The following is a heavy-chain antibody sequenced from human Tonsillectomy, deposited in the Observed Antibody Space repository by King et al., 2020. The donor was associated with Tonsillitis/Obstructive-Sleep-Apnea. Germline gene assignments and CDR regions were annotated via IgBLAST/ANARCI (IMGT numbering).Heavy chain of an antibody. CDR2: IYPGDSDT. CDR3: ARGGIAAAGRPRGAGYYYYLDV. D-gene: IGHD6-13*01. J-gene: IGHJ6*03. CDR1: GYSFTSYW. V-gene: IGHV5-51*01. Sequence: QLVQSGAEVKKPGESLKISCKGSGYSFTSYWIGWVRQMPGKGLECMGIIYPGDSDTRYSPSFQGQVTISADKSIRTAYLQWSSRQASNTARFYCARGGIAAAGRPRGAGYYYYLDVWGKGTTVTVSS.